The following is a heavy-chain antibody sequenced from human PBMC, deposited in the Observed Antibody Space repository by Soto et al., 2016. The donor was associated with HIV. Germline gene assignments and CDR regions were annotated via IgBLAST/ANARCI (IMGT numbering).Heavy chain of an antibody. CDR2: INSDGSST. J-gene: IGHJ3*02. CDR3: ARAIMTTDDAFDI. Sequence: EVQLVESGGGLVQPGGSLRLSCAASGFTFSSYWMHWVRQAPGKGLVWVSRINSDGSSTSYADSVKGRFTISRDNAKNTLYLQMNSLRAVDTAVYYCARAIMTTDDAFDIWGQGTMVTVSS. D-gene: IGHD4-17*01. CDR1: GFTFSSYW. V-gene: IGHV3-74*01.